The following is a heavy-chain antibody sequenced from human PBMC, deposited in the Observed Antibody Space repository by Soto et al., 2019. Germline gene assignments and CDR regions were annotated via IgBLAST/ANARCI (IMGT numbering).Heavy chain of an antibody. D-gene: IGHD5-12*01. CDR2: ISYDGSNK. CDR3: ARGWHIVATPSFDY. V-gene: IGHV3-30-3*01. Sequence: GGSLRLSCAASGFTFSSYAMHLVRQAPGKGLEWVAVISYDGSNKYYADSVKGRFTISRDNSKNTLYLQMNSLRAEDTAVYYCARGWHIVATPSFDYWGQGTLVTVSS. CDR1: GFTFSSYA. J-gene: IGHJ4*02.